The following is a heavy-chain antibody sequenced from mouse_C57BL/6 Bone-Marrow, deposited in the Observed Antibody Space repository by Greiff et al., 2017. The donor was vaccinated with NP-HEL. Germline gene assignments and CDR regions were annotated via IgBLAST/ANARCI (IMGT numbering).Heavy chain of an antibody. CDR1: GYAFSSSW. CDR3: AEDYYGSRRFAY. J-gene: IGHJ3*01. D-gene: IGHD1-1*01. V-gene: IGHV1-82*01. CDR2: IYPGDGDT. Sequence: VQLQQSGPELVKPGASVKISCKASGYAFSSSWMNWVKQRPGKGLEWMGRIYPGDGDTNYNGKFKGKATLTADKSSSTAYMQLSSLTSEDSAVYFCAEDYYGSRRFAYWGQGTLVTVSA.